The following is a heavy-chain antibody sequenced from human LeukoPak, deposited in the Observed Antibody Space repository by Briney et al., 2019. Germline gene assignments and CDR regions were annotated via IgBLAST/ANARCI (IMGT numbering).Heavy chain of an antibody. CDR1: GFTFSSYA. CDR2: ISGSGGST. J-gene: IGHJ4*02. CDR3: AKGPRQWLVLAYFDY. V-gene: IGHV3-23*01. Sequence: GGSLRLSCAASGFTFSSYAMSWVRQAPGKGLEWVSAISGSGGSTYYADSVKGRFTISRDNSKNTLYLQMNSLRAEDTAVYYCAKGPRQWLVLAYFDYWGQGTLVTVSS. D-gene: IGHD6-19*01.